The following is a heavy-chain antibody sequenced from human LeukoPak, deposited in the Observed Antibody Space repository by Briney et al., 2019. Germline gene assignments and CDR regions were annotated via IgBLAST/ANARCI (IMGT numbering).Heavy chain of an antibody. CDR1: GFTFSSYS. J-gene: IGHJ5*02. Sequence: GGSLRLSCAASGFTFSSYSMNWARQAPGKGLEWVSYISSSSSTIYYADSVKGRFTISRDNAKNSLYLQMNSLRAEDTAVYYCARDMRATSGPGWFDPWGQGTLVTVSS. CDR3: ARDMRATSGPGWFDP. D-gene: IGHD6-19*01. CDR2: ISSSSSTI. V-gene: IGHV3-48*01.